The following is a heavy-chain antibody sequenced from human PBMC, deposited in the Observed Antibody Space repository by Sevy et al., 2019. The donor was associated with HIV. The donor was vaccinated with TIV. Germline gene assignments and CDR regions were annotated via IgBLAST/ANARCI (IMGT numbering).Heavy chain of an antibody. D-gene: IGHD1-1*01. CDR2: ISSSGSTI. CDR3: ARGGLERRNYYGMDV. Sequence: GGSLKLSCAASGFTFSDYYMSWIRQAPGKGLEWVSYISSSGSTIYYADSVKGRFTISRDNAKNSLYLQMNSLRAEDTTVYDCARGGLERRNYYGMDVWGQGTTVTVSS. CDR1: GFTFSDYY. V-gene: IGHV3-11*01. J-gene: IGHJ6*02.